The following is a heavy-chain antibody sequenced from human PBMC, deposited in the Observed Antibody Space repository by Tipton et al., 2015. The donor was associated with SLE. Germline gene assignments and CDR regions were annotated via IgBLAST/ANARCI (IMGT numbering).Heavy chain of an antibody. CDR1: GFTFDDYA. Sequence: SLRLSCATSGFTFDDYAMHWVRQAPGKGLEWVSGISWNSGSIGYADSVKGRFTISRDNAKNSLYLQMNSLRAEDTALYYCARANGDTSPPGAFDIWGQGTMVTVSS. V-gene: IGHV3-9*01. J-gene: IGHJ3*02. CDR3: ARANGDTSPPGAFDI. CDR2: ISWNSGSI. D-gene: IGHD4-17*01.